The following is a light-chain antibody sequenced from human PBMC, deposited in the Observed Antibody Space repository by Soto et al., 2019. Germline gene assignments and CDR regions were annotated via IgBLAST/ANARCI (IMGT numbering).Light chain of an antibody. CDR3: GTWDSSLSAVGWV. Sequence: QSVLTQPPSVSAAPGQKVTISCSGSSSNIGNNYVSWYQQLPGTAPKLLIYDNNKRPSGIPDRFYGSKSGTSATLVITGLQTGDEADYYCGTWDSSLSAVGWVFGGGTKVTVL. V-gene: IGLV1-51*01. CDR1: SSNIGNNY. CDR2: DNN. J-gene: IGLJ3*02.